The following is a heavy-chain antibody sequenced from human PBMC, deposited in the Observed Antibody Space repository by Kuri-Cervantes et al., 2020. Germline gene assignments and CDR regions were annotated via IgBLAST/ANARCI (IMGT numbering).Heavy chain of an antibody. J-gene: IGHJ6*03. D-gene: IGHD6-6*01. CDR2: IYPGDSDT. V-gene: IGHV5-51*01. CDR3: ASSSSYFGDYYYYMDV. Sequence: KVSCKGSGYNFSNYWNGWVRQMPGKGLEWMGIIYPGDSDTRCSPSFQGQGTISADKSISTAYLQWSSLKASDTATYYCASSSSYFGDYYYYMDVWGKGTTVTVSS. CDR1: GYNFSNYW.